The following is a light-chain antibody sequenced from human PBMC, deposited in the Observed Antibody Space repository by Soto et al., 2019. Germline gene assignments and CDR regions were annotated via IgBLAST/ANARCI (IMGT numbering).Light chain of an antibody. J-gene: IGKJ4*01. CDR1: QTVRNNY. V-gene: IGKV3-20*01. CDR3: HQFSSYPLT. Sequence: EFVLTQSPGTLSLSPGERATLSCRASQTVRNNYLAWYQQKPGQAPRLLIYDASSRATGIPDRFSGGGSGTDFTLTISRLEPEDLAVYYCHQFSSYPLTFGGGTKVEIK. CDR2: DAS.